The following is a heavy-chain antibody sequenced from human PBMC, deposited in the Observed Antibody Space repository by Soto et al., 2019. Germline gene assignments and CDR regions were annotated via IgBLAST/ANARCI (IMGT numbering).Heavy chain of an antibody. CDR3: AREDYSSSRGWYYYYGMDV. D-gene: IGHD6-13*01. CDR2: MNPNSGNT. V-gene: IGHV1-8*01. J-gene: IGHJ6*02. Sequence: GASVKVSCKASGYTFTSYDINWVRQATGQGLEWMGWMNPNSGNTGYAQKFQGRVTMTRNTSISTAYMELSSLRSEDTAVYYCAREDYSSSRGWYYYYGMDVWGQGTTVTVSS. CDR1: GYTFTSYD.